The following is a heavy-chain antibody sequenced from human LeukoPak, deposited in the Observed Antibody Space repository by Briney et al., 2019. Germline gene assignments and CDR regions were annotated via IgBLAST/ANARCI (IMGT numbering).Heavy chain of an antibody. CDR3: AVRDSGSSYLRVDY. J-gene: IGHJ4*02. D-gene: IGHD3-10*01. CDR1: GYTFTSYA. CDR2: INTNTGNP. V-gene: IGHV7-4-1*02. Sequence: GASVKVSCKASGYTFTSYAMNWVRQAPGQGLEWMGWINTNTGNPTYAQGFTGRFVFSMDTSVSTAYLQISSLKAEDTAVYYCAVRDSGSSYLRVDYWGQGTLVTVSS.